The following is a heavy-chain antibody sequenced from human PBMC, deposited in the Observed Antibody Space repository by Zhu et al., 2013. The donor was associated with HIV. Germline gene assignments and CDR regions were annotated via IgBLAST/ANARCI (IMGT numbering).Heavy chain of an antibody. CDR3: ARGLGYCSGGSCHLYNWFDP. V-gene: IGHV1-18*01. D-gene: IGHD2-15*01. CDR2: ISAYNGNT. Sequence: QVQWCRSGAEVKKPGPSVKVSCKASGHTFSSYGISWVRQAPGQGLEWMGWISAYNGNTNYAQKLQGRVTMTTDISISTAYMELSRLRSDDTAVYYCARGLGYCSGGSCHLYNWFDPWGQGTLVTVSS. CDR1: GHTFSSYG. J-gene: IGHJ5*02.